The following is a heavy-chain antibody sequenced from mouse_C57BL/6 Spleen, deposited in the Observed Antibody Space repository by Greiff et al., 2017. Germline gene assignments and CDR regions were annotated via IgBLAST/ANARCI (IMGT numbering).Heavy chain of an antibody. CDR1: GYSITSGYY. CDR3: AREEYSNFDY. J-gene: IGHJ2*01. Sequence: VQLKQSGPGLVKPSQSLSLTCSVTGYSITSGYYWNWIRQFPGNKLEWMGYISYDGSNNYNPSLKNRISITRDTSKNQFFLKLNSVTTEDTATYYCAREEYSNFDYWGQGTTLTVSS. V-gene: IGHV3-6*01. D-gene: IGHD2-5*01. CDR2: ISYDGSN.